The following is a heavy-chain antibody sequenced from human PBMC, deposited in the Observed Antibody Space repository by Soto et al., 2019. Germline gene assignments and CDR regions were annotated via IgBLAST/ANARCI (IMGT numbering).Heavy chain of an antibody. CDR3: AKDGTPRIAVAGIDY. CDR1: GFTFDDYA. D-gene: IGHD6-19*01. CDR2: ISWNSGSI. J-gene: IGHJ4*02. V-gene: IGHV3-9*01. Sequence: EVQLVESGGGLVQPGRSLRLSCAASGFTFDDYAMHWVRQAPGTGLEWVSGISWNSGSIGYADSVKGRFTISRDNAKNTLYLQMNSLRAEDTALDYCAKDGTPRIAVAGIDYGGQGTRVTVSS.